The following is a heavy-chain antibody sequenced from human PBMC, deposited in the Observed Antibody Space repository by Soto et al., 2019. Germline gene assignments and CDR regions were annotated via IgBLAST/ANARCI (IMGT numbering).Heavy chain of an antibody. Sequence: SVKVSCTASGGTFSSYAISWVRQAPGQGLEWMGGIIPIFGTANYAQKFQGRVTITADESTSTAYMELSSLRSGDTAVYYCARAYCGGDCGGGMDVWGKGTTVTVSS. CDR3: ARAYCGGDCGGGMDV. D-gene: IGHD2-21*02. V-gene: IGHV1-69*13. J-gene: IGHJ6*04. CDR1: GGTFSSYA. CDR2: IIPIFGTA.